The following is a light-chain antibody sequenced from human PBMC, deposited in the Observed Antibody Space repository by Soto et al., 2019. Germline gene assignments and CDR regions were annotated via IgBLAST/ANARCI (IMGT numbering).Light chain of an antibody. Sequence: EVVLTQSPGTLSLSPGETATLSCRASQTVSNTYLAWYQQKPGQTPRLLIYGASSRATGIPDRFSGSGSGTDFTLTISRLEPEDFAVYYCQQFGSSPWMFGQGTKVEIK. J-gene: IGKJ1*01. CDR2: GAS. CDR1: QTVSNTY. CDR3: QQFGSSPWM. V-gene: IGKV3-20*01.